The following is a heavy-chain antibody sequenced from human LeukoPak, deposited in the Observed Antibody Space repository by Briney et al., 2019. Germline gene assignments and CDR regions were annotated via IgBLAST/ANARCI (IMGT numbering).Heavy chain of an antibody. CDR1: GFTFSSYA. CDR3: AREWYSGSYFDY. Sequence: PGGSLRLSCAASGFTFSSYAMHWVRQAPGKGLEWVAVISYDGSNKYYADSVKGRFTISRDNSKNTLYLQMNSLRAEDTAVYYRAREWYSGSYFDYWGQGTLVTVSS. CDR2: ISYDGSNK. D-gene: IGHD1-26*01. J-gene: IGHJ4*02. V-gene: IGHV3-30-3*01.